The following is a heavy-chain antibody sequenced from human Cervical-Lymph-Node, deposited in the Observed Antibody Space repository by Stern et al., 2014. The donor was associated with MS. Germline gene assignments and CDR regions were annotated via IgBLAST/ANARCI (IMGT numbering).Heavy chain of an antibody. Sequence: QLVQSGAEVKKPGASVKLSCKASGYTFTSHNMHWVRQAPGQRPDWMGWINAGNGNTKYSQKFQGRVAITRDTSASTAYMDLSSLRSEDTAVYYCARDLSEHWLVLDYWGQGTLVTVSS. CDR3: ARDLSEHWLVLDY. V-gene: IGHV1-3*01. D-gene: IGHD6-19*01. J-gene: IGHJ4*02. CDR2: INAGNGNT. CDR1: GYTFTSHN.